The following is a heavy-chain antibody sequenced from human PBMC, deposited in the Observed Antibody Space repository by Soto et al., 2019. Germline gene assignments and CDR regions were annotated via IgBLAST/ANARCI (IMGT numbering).Heavy chain of an antibody. CDR1: GASISTNHHN. CDR2: IHYRGDS. CDR3: ARLPTGYPNWFDP. V-gene: IGHV4-39*01. J-gene: IGHJ5*02. D-gene: IGHD3-9*01. Sequence: QVQLQGSGPGLVRPSETLSLTCTVSGASISTNHHNWAWVRQPPGKGLERMGNIHYRGDSYFNPSLGSRLSMSIDTSKNQFSLQLTSVPAADTAVYYCARLPTGYPNWFDPWGQGTLVTVSS.